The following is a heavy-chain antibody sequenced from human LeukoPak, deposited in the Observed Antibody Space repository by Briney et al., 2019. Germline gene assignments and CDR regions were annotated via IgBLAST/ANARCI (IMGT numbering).Heavy chain of an antibody. V-gene: IGHV5-51*01. J-gene: IGHJ4*02. CDR3: AISPFYDCHY. CDR2: IHPGDSDT. CDR1: GYSFTSYW. D-gene: IGHD3-3*01. Sequence: GESLKISWKGFGYSFTSYWIGWGRQMPGKGLELMGIIHPGDSDTRYSPSFQGQVTISVDKSISTAYLQWSSLKASDTAMFYCAISPFYDCHYWGQGTLVTVSS.